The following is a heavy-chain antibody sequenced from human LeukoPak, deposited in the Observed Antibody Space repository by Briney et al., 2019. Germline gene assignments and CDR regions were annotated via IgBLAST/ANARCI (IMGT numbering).Heavy chain of an antibody. CDR1: GGTFSSYA. J-gene: IGHJ4*02. CDR2: IIPIFGTA. D-gene: IGHD2-21*02. Sequence: SLKVSCKASGGTFSSYAISWVRQAPGQGLEWVGEIIPIFGTANYAQKFQGRVTITADESTSTDYMEVSSLRSEDTAVYYCARDRPAGDCGPRDFDFWGQGTLVSVSS. V-gene: IGHV1-69*13. CDR3: ARDRPAGDCGPRDFDF.